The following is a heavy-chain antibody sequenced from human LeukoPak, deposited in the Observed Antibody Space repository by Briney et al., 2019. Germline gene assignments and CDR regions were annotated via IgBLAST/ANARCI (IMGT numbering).Heavy chain of an antibody. Sequence: ASVNVSCKPSGGTLRSHTFSWVRQAPGHGLEWMGRITPIIDSTKYAQNFQDRVTITADKFTSTVYMELTSLTFQDTALYFCARVNLRGSQYNWFDPWGQGTLVTVSS. V-gene: IGHV1-69*08. CDR1: GGTLRSHT. D-gene: IGHD1-26*01. CDR3: ARVNLRGSQYNWFDP. J-gene: IGHJ5*02. CDR2: ITPIIDST.